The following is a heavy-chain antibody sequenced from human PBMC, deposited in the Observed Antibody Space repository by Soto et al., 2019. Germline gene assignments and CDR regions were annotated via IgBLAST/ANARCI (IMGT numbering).Heavy chain of an antibody. CDR1: GGSFSGYY. V-gene: IGHV4-34*01. CDR2: INHSGST. CDR3: ARRDYYGSGSYYNDYYYYMDV. D-gene: IGHD3-10*01. Sequence: PSETLSLTCAVYGGSFSGYYWSWIRQPPGKGLEWIGEINHSGSTNYNPSLESRVTISVDTSKNQFSLKLSSVTAADTAVYYCARRDYYGSGSYYNDYYYYMDVWGKGTTVTVSS. J-gene: IGHJ6*03.